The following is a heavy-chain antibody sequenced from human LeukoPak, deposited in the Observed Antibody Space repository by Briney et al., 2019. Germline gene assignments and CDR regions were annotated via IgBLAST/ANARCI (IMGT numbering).Heavy chain of an antibody. V-gene: IGHV4-59*01. D-gene: IGHD3-10*01. CDR3: ARDSYASGNY. Sequence: SETLSLTCTVSGGSISNYHWSWIRQPPGKGLEWIGYVYYSGSTRYNPSFKSRVTISLDTSKNQFSLKLSSVTAADTAVYYCARDSYASGNYWGQGTLVTVSS. J-gene: IGHJ4*02. CDR1: GGSISNYH. CDR2: VYYSGST.